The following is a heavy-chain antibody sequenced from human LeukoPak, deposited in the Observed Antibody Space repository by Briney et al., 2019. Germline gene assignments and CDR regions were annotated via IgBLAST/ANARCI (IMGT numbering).Heavy chain of an antibody. V-gene: IGHV4-30-2*01. J-gene: IGHJ4*02. CDR1: GGSISSGGYY. CDR2: INHSGST. D-gene: IGHD1-26*01. CDR3: ASDYSGSFAYDY. Sequence: PSQTLSLTCTVSGGSISSGGYYWSWIRQPPGKGLEWIGEINHSGSTNYNPSLKSRVTISVDTSKNQFSLKLSSVTAADTAVYYCASDYSGSFAYDYWGQGTLVTVSS.